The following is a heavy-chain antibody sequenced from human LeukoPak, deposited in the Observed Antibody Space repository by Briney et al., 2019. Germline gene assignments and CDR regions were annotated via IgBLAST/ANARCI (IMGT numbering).Heavy chain of an antibody. V-gene: IGHV3-23*01. J-gene: IGHJ6*03. CDR3: AKKGDYDFWSGYDYYYCYYYMDV. CDR1: GFTFSSYA. D-gene: IGHD3-3*01. Sequence: GGSLRLSCAASGFTFSSYAMSWVRQAPGKGLEWVSAISGSGGSTYYADSVKGRFTIPRDNSKNTLYLQMNSLRAEDTAVYYCAKKGDYDFWSGYDYYYCYYYMDVWGKGTTVTVSS. CDR2: ISGSGGST.